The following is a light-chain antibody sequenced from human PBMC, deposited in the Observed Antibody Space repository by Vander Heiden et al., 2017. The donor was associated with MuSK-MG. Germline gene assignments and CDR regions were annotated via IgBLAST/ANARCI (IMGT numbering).Light chain of an antibody. Sequence: DIQMTQSPSSLSASVGDRVTITCRASQGISKYLAWYQQKPGKGPKLLIYAASTLQSGVPSRFSGSGSGTDFTLTISSLQPEDVATYYCQTEESARYTFGQGTKLEIK. CDR1: QGISKY. CDR3: QTEESARYT. J-gene: IGKJ2*01. CDR2: AAS. V-gene: IGKV1-27*01.